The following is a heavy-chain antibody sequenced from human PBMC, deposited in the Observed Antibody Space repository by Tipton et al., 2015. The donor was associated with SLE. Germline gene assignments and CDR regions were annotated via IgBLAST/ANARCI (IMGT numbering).Heavy chain of an antibody. CDR2: IKSKTDGGTT. Sequence: SLRLSCAASGFTFSNAWMSWVRQAPGKGLEWVGRIKSKTDGGTTDYAAPVKGRFTISRDDSKNTLYLQMNSLKTEDTAVYYCTTDSGIVGATFQHWGQGTLVTVSS. CDR3: TTDSGIVGATFQH. D-gene: IGHD1-26*01. CDR1: GFTFSNAW. J-gene: IGHJ1*01. V-gene: IGHV3-15*01.